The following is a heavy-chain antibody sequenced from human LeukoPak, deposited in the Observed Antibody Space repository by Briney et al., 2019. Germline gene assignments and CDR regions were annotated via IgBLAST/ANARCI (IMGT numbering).Heavy chain of an antibody. D-gene: IGHD3-10*01. J-gene: IGHJ4*02. CDR1: GGSISSGDYY. CDR2: IYYSGST. CDR3: ARAPRITMVRGAIDY. Sequence: SETLSLTCTVSGGSISSGDYYWRWIRQPPGKGLEWIGYIYYSGSTYYNPSLKSRVTISVDTSKNQFSLKLSSVTAADTAVYYCARAPRITMVRGAIDYWGQGTLVTVSS. V-gene: IGHV4-30-4*01.